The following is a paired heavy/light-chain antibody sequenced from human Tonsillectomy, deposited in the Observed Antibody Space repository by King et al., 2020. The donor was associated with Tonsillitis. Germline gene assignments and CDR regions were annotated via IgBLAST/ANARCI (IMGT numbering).Light chain of an antibody. CDR3: QAWDSTTAGYV. V-gene: IGLV3-1*01. CDR1: KLGDKY. Sequence: SYELTQPPSVSVSPGQTASITCSGGKLGDKYASWYQQRPGQSPVLVIFQDNKRPSGIPERFSGSNSGNTATLTISGTQSMDEADYYCQAWDSTTAGYVFGTGTRVTVL. CDR2: QDN. J-gene: IGLJ1*01.
Heavy chain of an antibody. CDR1: RFTFSDYS. Sequence: QVQLVESGGGLVKPGGSLRLSCAASRFTFSDYSMSWIRQAPGKGLEWISYITTSGSSIYYADSVKGRFTISRDNAKNSLYLQMNSLRAEDTAVYYCARVPLVDNDSFDIWGQGTMVTVAS. J-gene: IGHJ3*02. V-gene: IGHV3-11*01. D-gene: IGHD3-3*02. CDR3: ARVPLVDNDSFDI. CDR2: ITTSGSSI.